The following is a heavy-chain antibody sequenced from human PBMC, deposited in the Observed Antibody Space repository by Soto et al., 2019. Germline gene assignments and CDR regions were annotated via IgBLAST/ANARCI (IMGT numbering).Heavy chain of an antibody. V-gene: IGHV3-30*18. D-gene: IGHD2-2*01. CDR2: ISYDGSNK. Sequence: PGGSLRLSCAASGFTFSSYGMHWVRQAPGKGLEWVAVISYDGSNKYYADSVKGRFTISRDNSKNTLYLQMNSLRAEDTAVYYCAKDWYCSSTSCSTWSPYYYYYGMDVWGQGTTVTVSS. J-gene: IGHJ6*02. CDR3: AKDWYCSSTSCSTWSPYYYYYGMDV. CDR1: GFTFSSYG.